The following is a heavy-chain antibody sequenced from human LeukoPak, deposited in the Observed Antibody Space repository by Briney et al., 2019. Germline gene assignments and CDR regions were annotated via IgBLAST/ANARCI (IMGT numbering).Heavy chain of an antibody. CDR3: AREATDFWSGYLRPAFDY. J-gene: IGHJ4*02. Sequence: SQTLSLTCAISGDSVSTNSAAWNWIRQSPSRGLEWLGRTYYRSKWYNDYAVSVKSRITINPDTSQNQFSLKLSSVTAADTAVYYCAREATDFWSGYLRPAFDYWGQGTLVTVSS. D-gene: IGHD3-3*01. CDR2: TYYRSKWYN. V-gene: IGHV6-1*01. CDR1: GDSVSTNSAA.